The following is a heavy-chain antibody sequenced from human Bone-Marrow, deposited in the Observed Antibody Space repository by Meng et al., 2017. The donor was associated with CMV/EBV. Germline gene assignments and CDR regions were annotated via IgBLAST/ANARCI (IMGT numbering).Heavy chain of an antibody. V-gene: IGHV3-30*02. CDR2: IRYDGSNK. D-gene: IGHD2-2*02. J-gene: IGHJ6*02. Sequence: GGSLRLSCAASGFTFSSYGMHWVRQAPGKGLEWVAFIRYDGSNKYYADSVKGRFTISRDNSKNTLYLQMNSLRAEDTAVYYCAKFDRDIVVVPAAIRGGFGMDVWGQGTTVTVSS. CDR3: AKFDRDIVVVPAAIRGGFGMDV. CDR1: GFTFSSYG.